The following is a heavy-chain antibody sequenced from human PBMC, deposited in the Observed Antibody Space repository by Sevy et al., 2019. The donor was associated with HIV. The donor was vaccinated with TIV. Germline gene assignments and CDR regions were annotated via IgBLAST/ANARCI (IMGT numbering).Heavy chain of an antibody. J-gene: IGHJ6*02. D-gene: IGHD3-10*01. Sequence: GGSLRLSCAASGFTFSSYWMSWVRQAPGKGLEWVANIKQDGSEKYYVDSVKGRFTISRDNATNSLYLKMNSLRAEDTAVYYCARDRRFGELFDYYYYYGMDVWGQGTTVTVSS. CDR2: IKQDGSEK. CDR3: ARDRRFGELFDYYYYYGMDV. V-gene: IGHV3-7*01. CDR1: GFTFSSYW.